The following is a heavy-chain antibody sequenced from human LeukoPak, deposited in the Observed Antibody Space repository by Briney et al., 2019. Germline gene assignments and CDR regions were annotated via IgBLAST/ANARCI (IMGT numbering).Heavy chain of an antibody. Sequence: ASVKVSCKASGYTFTGYYMHWVRQAPGQGLEWMGWINPNSGGTNYAQKFQGRVTMTRDTSISTAYMELSRLRSDDTAVYYCARDFPFSDFWSGYRGGWGQGTLVTVSS. CDR3: ARDFPFSDFWSGYRGG. J-gene: IGHJ4*02. CDR2: INPNSGGT. V-gene: IGHV1-2*02. CDR1: GYTFTGYY. D-gene: IGHD3-3*01.